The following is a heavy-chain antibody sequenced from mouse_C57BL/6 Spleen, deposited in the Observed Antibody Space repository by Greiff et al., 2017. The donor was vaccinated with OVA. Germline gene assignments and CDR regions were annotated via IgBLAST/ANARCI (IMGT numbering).Heavy chain of an antibody. CDR2: IYPGDGDT. CDR3: ARGDGYYAYFDY. Sequence: QVQLKQSGPELVKPGASVKISCKASGYAFSSSWMNWVKQRPGKGLEWIGRIYPGDGDTNYNGKFKGKATLTADKSSSTAYMQLSSLTSEDSAVYFCARGDGYYAYFDYWGQGTTLTVSS. J-gene: IGHJ2*01. D-gene: IGHD2-3*01. V-gene: IGHV1-82*01. CDR1: GYAFSSSW.